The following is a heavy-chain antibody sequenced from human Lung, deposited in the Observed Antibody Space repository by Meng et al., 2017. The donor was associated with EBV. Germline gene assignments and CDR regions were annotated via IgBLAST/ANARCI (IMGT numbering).Heavy chain of an antibody. Sequence: QVHPLKSGAELTKPGALVKVSCKASGFTFTTYGMHWVRQAPGQRLEWMGWINACNGNTKYSQKFQGRVTITRDTSASTAYMELSSLRSEDTAVYYCARDQGAWVGEAPRFDYWGQGTLVTVSS. CDR1: GFTFTTYG. CDR2: INACNGNT. J-gene: IGHJ4*02. CDR3: ARDQGAWVGEAPRFDY. D-gene: IGHD3-10*01. V-gene: IGHV1-3*01.